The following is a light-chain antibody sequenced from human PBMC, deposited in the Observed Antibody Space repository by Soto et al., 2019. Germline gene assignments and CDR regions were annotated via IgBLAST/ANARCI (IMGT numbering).Light chain of an antibody. CDR1: SANIGNNY. J-gene: IGLJ2*01. Sequence: QSVLTQPPSVSAAPGQKVTISCSGSSANIGNNYVSWYQHLPGTAPKLVIYDSDKRPSEIPDRLSGSKSGTSATLDITGLQTGDEADYYCGAWDGSLSVVLFGGGTQLTV. CDR3: GAWDGSLSVVL. CDR2: DSD. V-gene: IGLV1-51*01.